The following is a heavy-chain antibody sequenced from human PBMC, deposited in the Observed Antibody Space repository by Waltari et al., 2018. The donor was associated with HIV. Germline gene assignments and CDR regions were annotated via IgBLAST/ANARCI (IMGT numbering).Heavy chain of an antibody. CDR2: INTDETIR. V-gene: IGHV3-74*01. J-gene: IGHJ6*02. Sequence: VQLVESGGDLAQPGGSLRLPCVAPDFTFSNYWMHWVRQVPGKRLVWVARINTDETIRTYAENVKGRFTISRDNGKNTLYLQMNSLRVEDTAVYYCVSSGLDVWGQGTTVNVSS. CDR3: VSSGLDV. CDR1: DFTFSNYW.